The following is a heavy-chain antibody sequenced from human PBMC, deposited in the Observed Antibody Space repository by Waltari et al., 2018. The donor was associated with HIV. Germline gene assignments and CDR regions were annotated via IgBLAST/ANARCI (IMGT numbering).Heavy chain of an antibody. CDR3: ARAILLNFGEGVDAFNV. CDR1: GGSISTYS. V-gene: IGHV4-4*08. D-gene: IGHD3-10*01. CDR2: VSATGIN. Sequence: LQESGPGLVAPTENLSLTCTVSGGSISTYSWNWIRQTPGQGLQWMGLVSATGINNYNPSLRNRVNVSLDSANNLFSLNLTSITAADTALYYCARAILLNFGEGVDAFNVWGQGTRFIV. J-gene: IGHJ3*01.